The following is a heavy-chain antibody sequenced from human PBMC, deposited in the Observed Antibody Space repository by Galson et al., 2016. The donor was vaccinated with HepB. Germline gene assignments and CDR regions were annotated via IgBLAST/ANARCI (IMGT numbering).Heavy chain of an antibody. CDR1: GGSISSGDYY. CDR3: ARVYYYYGSSGYVYYFDY. CDR2: LYYSGST. V-gene: IGHV4-30-4*01. J-gene: IGHJ4*02. D-gene: IGHD3-22*01. Sequence: LSLTCTVSGGSISSGDYYWNWIRQPPGKGLEWIGYLYYSGSTYYNPSLKSRVTMSVDTSKNQFSLKLSSVTAADAAVYYCARVYYYYGSSGYVYYFDYWGQGTLVTVSS.